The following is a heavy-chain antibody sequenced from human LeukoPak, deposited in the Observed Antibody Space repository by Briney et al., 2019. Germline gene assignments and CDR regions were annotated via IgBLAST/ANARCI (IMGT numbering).Heavy chain of an antibody. D-gene: IGHD2-2*02. CDR3: ARHAPPYCSRTSCYNRVPDY. CDR1: GGSISSSSYY. Sequence: SSETLSLTCTVSGGSISSSSYYWGWIRQPPGKGLEWIGSIYYSGSTYYNPSLKSRVTISVDTSKNQFSLKLSSVTAADTAVYYCARHAPPYCSRTSCYNRVPDYWGQGTLVTVSS. J-gene: IGHJ4*02. V-gene: IGHV4-39*01. CDR2: IYYSGST.